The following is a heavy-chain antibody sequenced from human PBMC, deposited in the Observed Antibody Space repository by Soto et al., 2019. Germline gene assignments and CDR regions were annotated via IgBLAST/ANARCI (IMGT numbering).Heavy chain of an antibody. CDR3: ARVGCSGGSCYAVDY. D-gene: IGHD2-15*01. J-gene: IGHJ4*02. V-gene: IGHV1-46*01. CDR1: GYTFTSYY. CDR2: INPSGGST. Sequence: ASVKVSCKASGYTFTSYYMHWVRQAPGQGLEWMGIINPSGGSTTYARKFQGRVTMTRDTSTSTVYMELSSLRSEDTAVYYCARVGCSGGSCYAVDYWGQGTLVTVSS.